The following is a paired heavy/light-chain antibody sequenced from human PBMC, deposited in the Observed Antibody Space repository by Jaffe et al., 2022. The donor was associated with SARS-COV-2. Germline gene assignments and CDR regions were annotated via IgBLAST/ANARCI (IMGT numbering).Light chain of an antibody. CDR3: QQYGSSPPYT. V-gene: IGKV3-20*01. CDR1: QSINSNY. CDR2: GAS. J-gene: IGKJ2*01. Sequence: EIVLTQSPGTLSLSPGERATLSCRASQSINSNYLVWYQQKRGQAPRLLIYGASNRAPGIPDRFSGSGSGTDFSLTISRLEPEDFAVYYCQQYGSSPPYTFGQGTNLEIK.
Heavy chain of an antibody. CDR1: GFTFGDYS. CDR2: IRSRASGGTT. CDR3: TRGLLFAEL. V-gene: IGHV3-49*03. D-gene: IGHD2-21*02. Sequence: EVQLVESGGDLVQPGRSLRLSCIGSGFTFGDYSLSWFRQAPGKGLQWVGFIRSRASGGTTPDAASVTGRFTISRDDSKGIAYLQMNSLKTEDTAVYYCTRGLLFAELWGQGTLVTVSS. J-gene: IGHJ4*02.